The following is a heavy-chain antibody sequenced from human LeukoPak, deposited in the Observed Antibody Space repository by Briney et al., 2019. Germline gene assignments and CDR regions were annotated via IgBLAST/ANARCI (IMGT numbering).Heavy chain of an antibody. Sequence: GGSLRLSCAASGFTFSSYAMHWVRQAPGKGLEWVAVISYDGSNKYYADSVKGRFIISRDNSKNTLYLQMNSLRAEDTAVYYCARDQGGWFDPWGQGTLVTVSS. J-gene: IGHJ5*02. CDR3: ARDQGGWFDP. CDR1: GFTFSSYA. V-gene: IGHV3-30-3*01. CDR2: ISYDGSNK.